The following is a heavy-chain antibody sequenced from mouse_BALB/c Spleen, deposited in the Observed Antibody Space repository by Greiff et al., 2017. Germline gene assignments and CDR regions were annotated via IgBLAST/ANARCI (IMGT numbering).Heavy chain of an antibody. D-gene: IGHD4-1*01. CDR2: IDPYYGGT. V-gene: IGHV1-39*01. CDR3: ARGLGPYWYFDV. Sequence: EVKLVESGPELEKPGASVKISCKASGYSFTGYNMNWVKQSNGKSLEWIGNIDPYYGGTSYNQKFKGKATLTVDKSSSTAYMQLKSLTSEDSAVYYCARGLGPYWYFDVWGAGTTVTVSS. CDR1: GYSFTGYN. J-gene: IGHJ1*01.